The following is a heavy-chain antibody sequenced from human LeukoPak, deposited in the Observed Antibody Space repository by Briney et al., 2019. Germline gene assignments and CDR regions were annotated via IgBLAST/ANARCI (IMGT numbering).Heavy chain of an antibody. CDR2: IYYSGST. V-gene: IGHV4-59*01. CDR1: GGSISGYY. CDR3: ARGLKPFDY. J-gene: IGHJ4*02. Sequence: PSETLSLTCTVSGGSISGYYWRWIRQPPGKGLEWIGYIYYSGSTNYNPSLKSRVTISVDTSKNQFSLKLASVTAADTGVYCCARGLKPFDYWGQGTLVTVSS.